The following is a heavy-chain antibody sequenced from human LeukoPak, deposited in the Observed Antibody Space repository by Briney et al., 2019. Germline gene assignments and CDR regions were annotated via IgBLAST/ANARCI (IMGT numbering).Heavy chain of an antibody. CDR1: GFTFSIYA. D-gene: IGHD5-18*01. CDR3: TSDEVDTAMVGFDY. Sequence: GGSLRLSCAACGFTFSIYAMTWVRQAPGKGLEWVSAISGSGGSTYYADSVKGRFTISRDNSKNTLYLQMNSLRAEDTAVYYCTSDEVDTAMVGFDYWGQGTLVTVSS. V-gene: IGHV3-23*01. J-gene: IGHJ4*02. CDR2: ISGSGGST.